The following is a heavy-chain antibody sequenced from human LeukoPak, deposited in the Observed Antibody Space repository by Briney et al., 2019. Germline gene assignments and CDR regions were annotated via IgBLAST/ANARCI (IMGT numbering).Heavy chain of an antibody. CDR2: IIPILGLA. D-gene: IGHD4-11*01. V-gene: IGHV1-69*04. Sequence: SVKVSCKASGDTFTSYSISWVRQAPGQGLEWMGRIIPILGLANYAQKFQGRVTITTDTSTSTAYMELSSLRSEETALYYCARESDGYSNCDAFDIWGQGTMVTVSS. CDR3: ARESDGYSNCDAFDI. J-gene: IGHJ3*02. CDR1: GDTFTSYS.